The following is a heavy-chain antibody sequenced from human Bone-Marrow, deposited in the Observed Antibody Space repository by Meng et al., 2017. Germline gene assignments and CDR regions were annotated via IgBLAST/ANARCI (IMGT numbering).Heavy chain of an antibody. Sequence: ASVKVSCKASGGTFSSYAISWVRQAPGQGLEWMGRINPNSGGTNYAQKFQGRVTMTRDTSISTAYMELSRLRSDDTAVYYCARAEDYGDYSRGVYYFDYWGQGTLVTVSS. CDR3: ARAEDYGDYSRGVYYFDY. D-gene: IGHD4-17*01. J-gene: IGHJ4*02. CDR2: INPNSGGT. CDR1: GGTFSSYA. V-gene: IGHV1-2*06.